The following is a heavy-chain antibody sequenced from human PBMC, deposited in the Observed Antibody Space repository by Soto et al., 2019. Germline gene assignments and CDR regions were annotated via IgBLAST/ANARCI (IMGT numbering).Heavy chain of an antibody. CDR2: IIPIFGTA. CDR3: ARDQYSSSPGLYYYYGMDV. J-gene: IGHJ6*02. D-gene: IGHD6-6*01. V-gene: IGHV1-69*12. CDR1: GGTFSSYA. Sequence: QVQLVQSGAEVKKPGSSVKVSCKASGGTFSSYAISWVRQAPGQGLEWMGGIIPIFGTANYAQKFQGRVTITADESTSTAYMELSSLRSEDTAVYYCARDQYSSSPGLYYYYGMDVWGQGTTVTVSS.